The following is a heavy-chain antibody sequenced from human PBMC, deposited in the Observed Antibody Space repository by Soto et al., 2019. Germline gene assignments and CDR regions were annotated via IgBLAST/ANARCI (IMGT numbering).Heavy chain of an antibody. CDR3: ARYRREAVAGYTLDN. J-gene: IGHJ4*02. CDR2: VYNSGST. V-gene: IGHV4-61*05. D-gene: IGHD6-13*01. Sequence: SLTCAVSGLSITTNNYWAWIRQSPGKGLEWVGYVYNSGSTNYNPSLKSRVTISEDTSKSQFSLKVNSMTAADTAVYYCARYRREAVAGYTLDNWGQGILVTVSS. CDR1: GLSITTNNY.